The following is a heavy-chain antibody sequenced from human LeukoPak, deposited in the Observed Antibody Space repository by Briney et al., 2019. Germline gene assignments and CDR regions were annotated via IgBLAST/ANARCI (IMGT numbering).Heavy chain of an antibody. CDR3: ARGGSEDYSNPLAYYYYGMDV. V-gene: IGHV4-39*07. J-gene: IGHJ6*02. Sequence: SETLSLTCTVSGGSIRSSNYYWSWIRQPPGKGLEWIGEINHSGSTNYNPSLKSRVTISVDTSKNQFSLKLSSVTAADTAVYYCARGGSEDYSNPLAYYYYGMDVWGQGTTVTVSS. CDR1: GGSIRSSNYY. CDR2: INHSGST. D-gene: IGHD4-11*01.